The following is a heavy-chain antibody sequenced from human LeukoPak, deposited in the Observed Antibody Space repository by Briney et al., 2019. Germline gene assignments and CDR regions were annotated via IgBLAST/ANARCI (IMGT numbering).Heavy chain of an antibody. CDR2: IYYSGST. CDR3: ARAGSQYSSKNWFDP. D-gene: IGHD6-19*01. CDR1: GGSISSYY. Sequence: PSETLSLTCTVSGGSISSYYWSWIRQPPGKGLEWIGYIYYSGSTNYNPSLKSRVTISVDTSKNQFSLKLSSVTAADTAVYYCARAGSQYSSKNWFDPWGQGTLVTVSS. J-gene: IGHJ5*02. V-gene: IGHV4-59*12.